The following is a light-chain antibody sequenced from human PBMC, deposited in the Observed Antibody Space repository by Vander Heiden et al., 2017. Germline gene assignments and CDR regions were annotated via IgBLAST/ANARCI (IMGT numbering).Light chain of an antibody. CDR2: QDS. V-gene: IGLV3-1*01. CDR1: NVGDKY. CDR3: QAWDSSTVV. J-gene: IGLJ2*01. Sequence: SYELAQLPSVSVSPAQPASITCSGNNVGDKYAYWYQQKPGQSPGWGIDQDSKRPSGIPERCSGANSAKTANLTISGTQAMDEADYYCQAWDSSTVVFGGGTKLTVL.